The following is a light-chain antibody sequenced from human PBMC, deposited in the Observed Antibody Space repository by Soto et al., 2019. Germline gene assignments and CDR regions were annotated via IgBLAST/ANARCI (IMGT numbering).Light chain of an antibody. J-gene: IGLJ1*01. Sequence: QSALTQPRSVSGSPGQSVSISCTGTSSDVGAYNYVSWYQQHPGKAPKVMIYEVSKRPSGVPDRFSGSKSGNTASLTISGLQSEDEADYYCCSYAGRYTYVFGTGTKVTVL. V-gene: IGLV2-11*01. CDR1: SSDVGAYNY. CDR3: CSYAGRYTYV. CDR2: EVS.